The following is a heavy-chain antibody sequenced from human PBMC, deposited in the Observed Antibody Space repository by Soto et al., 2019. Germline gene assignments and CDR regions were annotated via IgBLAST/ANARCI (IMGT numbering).Heavy chain of an antibody. CDR1: GFTFSSYS. CDR2: ISSSSSYI. J-gene: IGHJ4*02. V-gene: IGHV3-21*01. CDR3: ARDMGYSNRPDY. D-gene: IGHD4-4*01. Sequence: EVQLVESGGGLVKPGGSLRLSCAASGFTFSSYSMNWVRQAPGKGLEWVSSISSSSSYIYYADSVKGRFTISRDNAKNSLYLQMNSLIAEDTAVYYCARDMGYSNRPDYWGQGTLVTVSS.